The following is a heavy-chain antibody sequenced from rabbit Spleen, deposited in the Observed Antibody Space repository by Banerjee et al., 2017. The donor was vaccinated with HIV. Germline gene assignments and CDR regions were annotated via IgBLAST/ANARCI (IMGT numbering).Heavy chain of an antibody. D-gene: IGHD8-1*01. V-gene: IGHV1S45*01. CDR3: ARGPGSSTDPAYFNL. Sequence: QEQLVESGGGLVKPGASLTLTCKASGFSFSSSDYICWVRQAPGKGLEWISCIAGSSSGFTYSATWAKGRFTISKTSSTTVTLQMTSLTVADTATYFCARGPGSSTDPAYFNLWGPGTLVTVS. CDR1: GFSFSSSDY. CDR2: IAGSSSGFT. J-gene: IGHJ4*01.